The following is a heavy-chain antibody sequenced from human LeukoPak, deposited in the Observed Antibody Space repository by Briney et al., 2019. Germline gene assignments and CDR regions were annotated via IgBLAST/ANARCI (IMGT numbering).Heavy chain of an antibody. CDR3: AREAGRDSSSPFDY. CDR2: INPSGGST. V-gene: IGHV1-46*01. D-gene: IGHD6-13*01. J-gene: IGHJ4*02. Sequence: ASVTVSFKASGYTFTSYYMHWVRQAPGQGLEWMGLINPSGGSTSCAQKFQGRVTMTRDTSTSTVYMELSSLRSEDTAVYYCAREAGRDSSSPFDYWGQGTLVTVPS. CDR1: GYTFTSYY.